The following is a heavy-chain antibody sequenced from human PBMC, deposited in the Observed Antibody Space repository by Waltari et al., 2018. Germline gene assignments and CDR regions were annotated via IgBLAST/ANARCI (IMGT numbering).Heavy chain of an antibody. V-gene: IGHV3-7*01. Sequence: EVQVVESGGGLVQPGGSLRRSRAACGSTCCRYWMTWFRQDPVKGLECVANIKTDGSETYYVDSVKGRFTISRDNTKNSLYLQMSSLRAEDTAVYYCAIGGVETSWYWRYWGQGTLVTVSS. J-gene: IGHJ4*02. CDR1: GSTCCRYW. CDR3: AIGGVETSWYWRY. CDR2: IKTDGSET. D-gene: IGHD6-13*01.